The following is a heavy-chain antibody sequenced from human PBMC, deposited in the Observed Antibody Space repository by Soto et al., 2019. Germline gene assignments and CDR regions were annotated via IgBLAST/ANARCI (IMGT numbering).Heavy chain of an antibody. CDR3: ARVGRSQLLGWFDP. D-gene: IGHD2-2*01. J-gene: IGHJ5*02. CDR1: GGSISSGGYY. V-gene: IGHV4-31*03. CDR2: IYHSGTT. Sequence: QVQLQESGPGLVKPSQTLSLTCTVSGGSISSGGYYWSWIRQHPGKVLEWIGYIYHSGTTYYKPSLQFRVTIAIDPAKCQFSLWPISVTAAVTVGYYCARVGRSQLLGWFDPWGRGTLVTVS.